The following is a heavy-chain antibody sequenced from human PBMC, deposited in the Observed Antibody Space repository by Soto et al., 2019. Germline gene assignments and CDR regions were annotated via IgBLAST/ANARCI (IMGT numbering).Heavy chain of an antibody. Sequence: WASVKVSCKASGGTFSSYAISWVRQAPGQGLEWMGGIIPIFGTANYAQKFQGRVTITADESTSTAYMELSSLRSEDTAVYYCARVGVVSNSYYYYGMDVWDQGTTVTVSS. V-gene: IGHV1-69*13. CDR1: GGTFSSYA. D-gene: IGHD3-3*01. J-gene: IGHJ6*02. CDR3: ARVGVVSNSYYYYGMDV. CDR2: IIPIFGTA.